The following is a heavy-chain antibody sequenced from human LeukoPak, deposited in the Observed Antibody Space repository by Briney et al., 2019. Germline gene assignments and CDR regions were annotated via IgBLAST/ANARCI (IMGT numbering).Heavy chain of an antibody. CDR1: GFTFSSYG. Sequence: PGGSLRLSCAASGFTFSSYGMHWVRQAPGKGLEWVAFIRYDGSNKYYADSVKGRFTISRDNSKNTLYLQMNSLRAEDTAVYYCAKDSGIVVRFYYYYMDVWGKGTTVTISS. D-gene: IGHD6-19*01. J-gene: IGHJ6*03. V-gene: IGHV3-30*02. CDR2: IRYDGSNK. CDR3: AKDSGIVVRFYYYYMDV.